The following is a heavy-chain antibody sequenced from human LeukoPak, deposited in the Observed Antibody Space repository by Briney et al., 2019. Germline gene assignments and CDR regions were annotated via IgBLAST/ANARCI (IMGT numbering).Heavy chain of an antibody. J-gene: IGHJ5*02. Sequence: ASVKVSCKASGYTFTGYYMHWVRQAPGQGXEWMGWINPDSGDTNYLQKFQGRVTMTRDTSISTAYMELSRLTSDDTAVYYCTRDLLGGSGTFDPWGQGTLVTVSS. CDR2: INPDSGDT. V-gene: IGHV1-2*02. CDR1: GYTFTGYY. CDR3: TRDLLGGSGTFDP. D-gene: IGHD3-10*01.